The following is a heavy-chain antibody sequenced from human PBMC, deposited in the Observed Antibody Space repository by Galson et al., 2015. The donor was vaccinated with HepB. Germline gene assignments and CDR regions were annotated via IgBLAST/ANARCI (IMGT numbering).Heavy chain of an antibody. CDR3: ARDRYWESRAAAGGYYYYGMDV. CDR1: GFTFSSYS. D-gene: IGHD6-13*01. J-gene: IGHJ6*02. Sequence: SLRLSCAASGFTFSSYSMNWVRQAPGKGLEWVSSISSSSSYIYYADSVKGRFTISRDNAKNSLYLQMNSLRAEDTAVYYCARDRYWESRAAAGGYYYYGMDVWGQGTTVTVSS. CDR2: ISSSSSYI. V-gene: IGHV3-21*01.